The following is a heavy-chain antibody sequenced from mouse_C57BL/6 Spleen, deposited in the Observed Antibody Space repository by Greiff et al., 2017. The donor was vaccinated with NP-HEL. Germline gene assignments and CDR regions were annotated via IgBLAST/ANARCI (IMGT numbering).Heavy chain of an antibody. CDR2: IRNKANGYTT. CDR3: ARSSYYYGSSYGAFAY. D-gene: IGHD1-1*01. Sequence: EVQGVESGGGLVQPGGSLSLSCAASGFTFTDYYMSWVRQPPGKALEWLGFIRNKANGYTTEYSASVKGRFTISRDNSQSILYLQMNALRAEDSATYYCARSSYYYGSSYGAFAYWGQGTLVTVSA. J-gene: IGHJ3*01. V-gene: IGHV7-3*01. CDR1: GFTFTDYY.